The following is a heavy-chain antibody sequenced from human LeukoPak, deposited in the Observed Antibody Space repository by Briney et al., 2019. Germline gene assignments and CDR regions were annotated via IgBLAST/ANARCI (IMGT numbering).Heavy chain of an antibody. Sequence: GGSLRLSCAASGFTFSSYAMHWVRQAPGKGLEWVAVISYDGSNKYYADSVKGRFTISRDNSKNTLYLQMNSLRAEDTAVYYCARGSYYRDYYGMDVWGQGTTVTVSS. CDR2: ISYDGSNK. J-gene: IGHJ6*02. V-gene: IGHV3-30-3*01. CDR3: ARGSYYRDYYGMDV. CDR1: GFTFSSYA. D-gene: IGHD1-26*01.